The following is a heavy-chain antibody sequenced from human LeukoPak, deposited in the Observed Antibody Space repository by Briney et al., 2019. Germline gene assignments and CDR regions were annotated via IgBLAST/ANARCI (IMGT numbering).Heavy chain of an antibody. D-gene: IGHD2-15*01. CDR1: GFTFSSYS. CDR2: ISSSSSTI. Sequence: GGSLRLSCAASGFTFSSYSMNWVRQAPGKGLEWVSYISSSSSTIYYADSVKGRFTISRDNAKNSLYLQMNSLRAEDTAVYYCAREGAAPGTYYYYYYMDVWGKGTTVTVSS. CDR3: AREGAAPGTYYYYYYMDV. J-gene: IGHJ6*03. V-gene: IGHV3-48*01.